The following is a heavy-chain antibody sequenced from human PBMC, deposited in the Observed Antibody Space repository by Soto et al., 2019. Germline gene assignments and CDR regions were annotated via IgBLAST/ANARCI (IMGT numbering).Heavy chain of an antibody. CDR3: ARHIVVVPAAPRYYYGMDV. D-gene: IGHD2-2*01. J-gene: IGHJ6*02. CDR2: ISAYSGNT. Sequence: ASVKVSCKASGYTFTSYGISWVRQAPGQGLEWMGWISAYSGNTNYAQKLQGRVTMTTDTSTSTAYMELRSLRSDDTAVYYCARHIVVVPAAPRYYYGMDVWGQGXTVTVYS. CDR1: GYTFTSYG. V-gene: IGHV1-18*04.